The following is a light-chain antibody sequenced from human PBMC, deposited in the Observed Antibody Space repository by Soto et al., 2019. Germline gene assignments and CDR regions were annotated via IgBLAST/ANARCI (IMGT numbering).Light chain of an antibody. Sequence: QSALTQPPSASGSPGQSVTISCTGTSSDIGGYNYVSWYQQHPGKAPKLIIYEVSKRPSGVPDRFSGSKSGNTASLTVSGLQAEDEADYYCCSYAGSRNYLFGTGPKVTVL. CDR3: CSYAGSRNYL. V-gene: IGLV2-8*01. CDR1: SSDIGGYNY. CDR2: EVS. J-gene: IGLJ1*01.